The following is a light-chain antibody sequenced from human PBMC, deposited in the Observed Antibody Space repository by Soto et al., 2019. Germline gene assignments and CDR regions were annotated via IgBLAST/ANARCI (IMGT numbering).Light chain of an antibody. CDR3: AAWDDSLNALL. V-gene: IGLV1-44*01. Sequence: QSVLTQPPSASGTPGQRVTISCSGNNSNIGSNSVNWYQQFPGRAPKLLIYSNNQWPSGVPDRFSGSKSGTSASLAISGLQSEDEADYYCAAWDDSLNALLFGGGTQLTVL. J-gene: IGLJ7*01. CDR2: SNN. CDR1: NSNIGSNS.